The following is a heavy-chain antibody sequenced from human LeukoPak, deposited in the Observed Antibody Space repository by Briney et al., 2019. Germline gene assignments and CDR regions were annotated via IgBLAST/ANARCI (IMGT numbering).Heavy chain of an antibody. CDR3: ARHPYSGSYHFDY. D-gene: IGHD1-26*01. CDR2: INPNSGGT. J-gene: IGHJ4*02. CDR1: GYTFTGYY. Sequence: ASVKVSRKASGYTFTGYYMHWVRQAPGQGLEWMGWINPNSGGTNYAQKFQGRVTMTRDTSISTAYMELSRLRSDDTAVYYCARHPYSGSYHFDYWGQGTLVTVSS. V-gene: IGHV1-2*02.